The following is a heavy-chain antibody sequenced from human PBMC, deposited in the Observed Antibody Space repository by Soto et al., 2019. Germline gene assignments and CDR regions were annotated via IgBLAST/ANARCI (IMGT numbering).Heavy chain of an antibody. Sequence: GASVKVSCKASGGTFSSYAISWVRQAPGQGLEWMGGIIPIFGTVNYAQKFQGRVTITADESTSTAYMELSSLRSEDTAVYYCARVAPGAEAWFGPWGQGTLVTVSS. CDR2: IIPIFGTV. CDR1: GGTFSSYA. CDR3: ARVAPGAEAWFGP. V-gene: IGHV1-69*13. D-gene: IGHD2-2*01. J-gene: IGHJ5*02.